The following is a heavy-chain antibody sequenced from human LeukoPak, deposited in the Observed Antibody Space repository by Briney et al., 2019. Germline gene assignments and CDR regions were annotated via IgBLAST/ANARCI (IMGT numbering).Heavy chain of an antibody. Sequence: PGGSLRLSCAASGFTFSDVSMSWVRQAPGKGLEWVSYISSGSSTIYNADSVKGRFTISRDNAKKSLYLQMNSLRDEDTAVYYCARGLMAAIDYWGQGTLVTVSS. D-gene: IGHD5-24*01. CDR1: GFTFSDVS. CDR2: ISSGSSTI. V-gene: IGHV3-48*02. CDR3: ARGLMAAIDY. J-gene: IGHJ4*02.